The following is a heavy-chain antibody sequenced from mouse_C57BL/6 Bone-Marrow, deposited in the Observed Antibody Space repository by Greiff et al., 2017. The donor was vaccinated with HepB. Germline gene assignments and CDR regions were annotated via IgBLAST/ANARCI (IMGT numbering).Heavy chain of an antibody. J-gene: IGHJ2*01. Sequence: QVQLQQPGAELVKPGASVKLSCKASGYTFTSYWMHWVKQRPGQGLEWIGMIHPNSGSTNYNEKFKSKATLTVDKSSSTAYMQLSSLTSEDSAVYYCAREGMVTTGDYWGQGTTLTVSS. CDR2: IHPNSGST. CDR1: GYTFTSYW. D-gene: IGHD2-2*01. V-gene: IGHV1-64*01. CDR3: AREGMVTTGDY.